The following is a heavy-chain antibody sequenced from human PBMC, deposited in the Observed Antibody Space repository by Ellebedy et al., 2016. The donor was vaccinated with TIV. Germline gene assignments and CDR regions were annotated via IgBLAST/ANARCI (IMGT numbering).Heavy chain of an antibody. J-gene: IGHJ6*02. V-gene: IGHV4-59*01. D-gene: IGHD3-22*01. CDR3: ARILLRHYGMDV. Sequence: GSLRLSCTVSGGSISSYYWSWIRQPPGMGLEWIGYIYHSGSTNYNPSLKSRVTISVDTSKNRFPLKLSSVTAADTAVYYCARILLRHYGMDVWGQGTTVTVSS. CDR1: GGSISSYY. CDR2: IYHSGST.